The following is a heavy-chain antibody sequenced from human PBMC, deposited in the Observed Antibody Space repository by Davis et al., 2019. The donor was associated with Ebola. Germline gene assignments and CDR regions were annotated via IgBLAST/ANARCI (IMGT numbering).Heavy chain of an antibody. J-gene: IGHJ4*02. Sequence: SVKVSCKASGGTFSNYTISWVRQAPGQGLEWMGRIIPILGIANYAQKFQGRVTITADKSTSTAYMELSSLRSEDTAVYYCARADSSGWYIRFDYWGQGTLVTVSS. D-gene: IGHD6-19*01. CDR1: GGTFSNYT. CDR2: IIPILGIA. V-gene: IGHV1-69*10. CDR3: ARADSSGWYIRFDY.